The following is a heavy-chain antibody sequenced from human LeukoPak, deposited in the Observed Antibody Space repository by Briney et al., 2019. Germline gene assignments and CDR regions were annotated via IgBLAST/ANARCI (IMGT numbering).Heavy chain of an antibody. D-gene: IGHD4-23*01. V-gene: IGHV3-48*02. CDR1: GFTFSSYG. J-gene: IGHJ4*02. CDR3: AGVQNGGNYPYYFNY. Sequence: GGSLRLSCAASGFTFSSYGMNWVRQAPGKRLEWVSYISSSSDSIYYADSVKGRFTISRDNAENSLYLQMNSLRDEDTAVYYCAGVQNGGNYPYYFNYWGQGTLVTVSS. CDR2: ISSSSDSI.